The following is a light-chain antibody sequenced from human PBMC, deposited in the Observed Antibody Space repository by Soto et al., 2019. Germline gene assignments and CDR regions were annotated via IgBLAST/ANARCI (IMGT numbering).Light chain of an antibody. CDR1: SSDVGGYNY. J-gene: IGLJ1*01. V-gene: IGLV2-14*01. CDR3: SSYTSISTLV. Sequence: QPVLTQPASVSGSPGQSITISCTGTSSDVGGYNYVAWYQQRPGKAPKLMIYDVSTRPSGVSLRFSGSKSGNTASLTISGLQAEDEADYYCSSYTSISTLVFGTGTKLTVL. CDR2: DVS.